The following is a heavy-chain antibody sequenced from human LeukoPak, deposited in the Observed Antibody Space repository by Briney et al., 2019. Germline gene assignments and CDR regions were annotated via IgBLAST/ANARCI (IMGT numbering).Heavy chain of an antibody. J-gene: IGHJ5*02. CDR3: ARDDWELFTGWFDP. CDR1: GGTFSSYA. CDR2: IIPIFGTA. V-gene: IGHV1-69*05. D-gene: IGHD1-26*01. Sequence: ASVKVSCKASGGTFSSYAISWVRQAPGQGLEWMGRIIPIFGTANYAQKFQGRVTITTDESTSTAYMELSSLRSEDTAVYYCARDDWELFTGWFDPWGQGTLVSVSS.